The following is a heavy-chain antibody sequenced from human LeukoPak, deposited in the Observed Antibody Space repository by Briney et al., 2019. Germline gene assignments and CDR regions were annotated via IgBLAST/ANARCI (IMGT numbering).Heavy chain of an antibody. CDR2: FDPEDGET. Sequence: GASVKVSCKVSGYTLTELSMHWVRQAPGKGLEWMGGFDPEDGETIYAQKFQGRVTMTEDTSTDTAYMELSSLRSEDTAVYYCATVGPLLKLEQRDNWFDPWGQGTLVTVSS. CDR1: GYTLTELS. CDR3: ATVGPLLKLEQRDNWFDP. J-gene: IGHJ5*02. D-gene: IGHD1/OR15-1a*01. V-gene: IGHV1-24*01.